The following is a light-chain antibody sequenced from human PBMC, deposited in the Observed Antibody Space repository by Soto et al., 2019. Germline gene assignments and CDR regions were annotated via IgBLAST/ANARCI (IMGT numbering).Light chain of an antibody. J-gene: IGLJ3*02. CDR2: SIN. Sequence: QSVLTQPPSASGTAGQGVTISCSGSRSNIGNNYVYWYQQVPGTAPKLLVNSINERPSGVPDRFSGSKSGTSASLAISGLRSEDKADYYCAAWDGSLSGRVFGGGTKVTVL. V-gene: IGLV1-47*02. CDR1: RSNIGNNY. CDR3: AAWDGSLSGRV.